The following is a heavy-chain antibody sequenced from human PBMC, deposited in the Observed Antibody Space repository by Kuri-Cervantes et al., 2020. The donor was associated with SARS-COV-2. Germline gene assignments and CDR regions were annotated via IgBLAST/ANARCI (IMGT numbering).Heavy chain of an antibody. CDR1: GYTFTSYA. CDR3: ARMTTGDYMDV. D-gene: IGHD7-27*01. V-gene: IGHV1-69*05. Sequence: SVKVSCKASGYTFTSYAISWVRQAPGQGLEWMGGIIPIFGTANYAQKFRGRVTITTDESTSTAYMELSSLRSEDTAVYYCARMTTGDYMDVWGKGTTVTVSS. CDR2: IIPIFGTA. J-gene: IGHJ6*03.